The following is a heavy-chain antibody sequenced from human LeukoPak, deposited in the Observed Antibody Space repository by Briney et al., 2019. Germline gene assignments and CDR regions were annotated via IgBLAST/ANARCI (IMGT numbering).Heavy chain of an antibody. J-gene: IGHJ5*01. D-gene: IGHD4-11*01. CDR3: ARSVPSLDYLFDS. CDR2: IYNSGIT. Sequence: PSETLSLTCAVYGGSFSGYYRSWIRQPPGKGLEWIGYIYNSGITNYNPSLKSRVTVSVDTSKNQFSLRLTSVTAADTAVYYCARSVPSLDYLFDSWGHGTLVTVSS. CDR1: GGSFSGYY. V-gene: IGHV4-59*08.